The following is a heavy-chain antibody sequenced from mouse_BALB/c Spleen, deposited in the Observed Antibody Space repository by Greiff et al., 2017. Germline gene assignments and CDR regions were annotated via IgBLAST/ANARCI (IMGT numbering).Heavy chain of an antibody. J-gene: IGHJ3*01. D-gene: IGHD1-1*01. CDR1: GFTFSSYT. V-gene: IGHV5-12-2*01. Sequence: EVKLMESGGGLVQPGGSLKLSCAASGFTFSSYTMSWVRQTPEKRLEWVAYISNGGGSTYYPDTVKGLFTISRDNAKNTLYLQMSSLKSEDTAMYYCARQHYGFAYWGQGTLVTVSA. CDR3: ARQHYGFAY. CDR2: ISNGGGST.